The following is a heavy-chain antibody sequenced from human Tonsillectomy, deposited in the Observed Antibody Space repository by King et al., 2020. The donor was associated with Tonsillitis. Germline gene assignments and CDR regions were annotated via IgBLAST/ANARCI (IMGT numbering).Heavy chain of an antibody. J-gene: IGHJ4*02. Sequence: QLVQSGAEVKKPGSSVKVSCKASGGTFSSYAISWVRQAPGQGLEWMGRIIPILGIANYAQKFQGRVTITADKSTSTAYMELSSLRSEDTAVYYCAREVPVLGGNIEYSSSSNFDYWGQGTLVTVSS. D-gene: IGHD6-6*01. CDR3: AREVPVLGGNIEYSSSSNFDY. CDR2: IIPILGIA. CDR1: GGTFSSYA. V-gene: IGHV1-69*04.